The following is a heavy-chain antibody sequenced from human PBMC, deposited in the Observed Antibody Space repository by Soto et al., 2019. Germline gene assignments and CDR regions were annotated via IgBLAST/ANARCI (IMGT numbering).Heavy chain of an antibody. V-gene: IGHV3-48*03. CDR3: VSQGVNNHYGMDV. D-gene: IGHD2-21*01. CDR2: ISSSGSTM. CDR1: GFTFSSYE. J-gene: IGHJ6*02. Sequence: GGSLRLSCAASGFTFSSYEMDWVRQAPGKGLQWVSYISSSGSTMYYADSVKGRFTISRDNAKNSLYLQMNSLRAEDTAVYYCVSQGVNNHYGMDVWGQGTTVTVSS.